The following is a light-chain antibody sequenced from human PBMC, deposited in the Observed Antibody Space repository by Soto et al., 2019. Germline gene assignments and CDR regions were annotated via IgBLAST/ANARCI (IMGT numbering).Light chain of an antibody. V-gene: IGLV2-11*01. CDR1: SSDVGGYNY. CDR3: CSYAGSSYV. J-gene: IGLJ1*01. Sequence: QSALTQPRSVSGSPGQSVTISCTGTSSDVGGYNYVSWYQQHPGKAPKLMICDVSKRPSGVPDRFSGSKSGNTASLTISGLQAEDEADYYCCSYAGSSYVFGTGTKVTVL. CDR2: DVS.